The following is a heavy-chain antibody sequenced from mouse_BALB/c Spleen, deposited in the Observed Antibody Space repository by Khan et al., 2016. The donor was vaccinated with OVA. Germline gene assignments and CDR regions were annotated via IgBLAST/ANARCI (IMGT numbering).Heavy chain of an antibody. CDR3: ARTARIKY. CDR1: GYSITSGYG. CDR2: ISYSGST. V-gene: IGHV3-2*02. D-gene: IGHD1-2*01. J-gene: IGHJ2*01. Sequence: EVQLVETGPGLVKPSQSLSLTCTVTGYSITSGYGWNWIRQFPGNKLEWMGYISYSGSTNYNPSLKSRISITRDTSKNQFFLQLNSVTTEDTATYYWARTARIKYWGQGTTLTVAS.